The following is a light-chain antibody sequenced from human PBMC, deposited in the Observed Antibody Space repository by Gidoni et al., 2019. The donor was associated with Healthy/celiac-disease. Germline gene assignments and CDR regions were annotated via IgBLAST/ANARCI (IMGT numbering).Light chain of an antibody. CDR3: YSTDSSGNHRGV. CDR1: ALPKKY. J-gene: IGLJ3*02. CDR2: EDS. Sequence: SYELTQPPSVSVSPGQTARITCSGDALPKKYFYWYQQKSGQAPVLVIYEDSKRPSGIPERFSGSSSGTMATLTISGAQVEDEADYYCYSTDSSGNHRGVFGGGTKLTVL. V-gene: IGLV3-10*01.